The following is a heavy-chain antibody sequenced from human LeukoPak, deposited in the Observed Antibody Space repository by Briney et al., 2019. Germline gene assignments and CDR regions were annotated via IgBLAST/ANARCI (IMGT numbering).Heavy chain of an antibody. J-gene: IGHJ3*02. CDR2: ISYDGSNK. CDR3: AKGYDAFDI. Sequence: PGRSLRLSCAASGFTFSSYGMHWVRQAPGKGLEWVAVISYDGSNKYYADSVKGRFTISRDNSKNTLYLQMNSLRAEDTAVYYCAKGYDAFDIWGQGTMVTVSS. V-gene: IGHV3-30*18. CDR1: GFTFSSYG.